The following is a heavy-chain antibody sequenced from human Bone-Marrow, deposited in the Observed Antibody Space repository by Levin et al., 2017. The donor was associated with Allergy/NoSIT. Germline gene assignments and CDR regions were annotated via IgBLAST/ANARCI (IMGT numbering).Heavy chain of an antibody. CDR3: SRSGHSVPVGPMWT. D-gene: IGHD2-15*01. CDR2: ISGDGSDK. Sequence: GGSLRLSCEASGFIFSSYGMHWVRQAPGKGLEWVAVISGDGSDKYHADSVKGRFTISRDNSKNTLYLEMNNLRPEDTAVYYCSRSGHSVPVGPMWTWGQGSLVTVSS. V-gene: IGHV3-30*03. J-gene: IGHJ5*02. CDR1: GFIFSSYG.